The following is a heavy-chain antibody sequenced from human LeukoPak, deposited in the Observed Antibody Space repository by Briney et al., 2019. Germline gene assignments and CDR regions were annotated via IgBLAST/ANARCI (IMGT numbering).Heavy chain of an antibody. Sequence: GGSLRLSCAASGFTFSSYWMSWVRQAPGKGLEWVSVIYSGGSTYYADSVKGRFTISRHNSKNTLYLQMNSLRAEDTAVYYCARSLGAGDDYWGQGTLVTVSS. J-gene: IGHJ4*02. V-gene: IGHV3-53*04. D-gene: IGHD3-3*01. CDR3: ARSLGAGDDY. CDR2: IYSGGST. CDR1: GFTFSSYW.